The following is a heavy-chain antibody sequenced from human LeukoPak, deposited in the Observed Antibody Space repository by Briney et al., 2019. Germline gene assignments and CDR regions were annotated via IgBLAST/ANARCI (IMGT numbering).Heavy chain of an antibody. CDR3: ARDLSGSSWSYYFDY. CDR2: ISSSSRTI. D-gene: IGHD6-13*01. CDR1: GFTLSTYT. V-gene: IGHV3-48*02. Sequence: GGSLRLSCAASGFTLSTYTMNWVRQAPGKGLEWVSYISSSSRTIYYADSVKGRFTVSRDDAKNSLYLQMNSLRDEDTAVYYCARDLSGSSWSYYFDYWGQGTLVTVSS. J-gene: IGHJ4*02.